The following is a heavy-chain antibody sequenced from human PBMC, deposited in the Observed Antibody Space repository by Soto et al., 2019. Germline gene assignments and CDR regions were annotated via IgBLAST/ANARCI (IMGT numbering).Heavy chain of an antibody. CDR3: ARMASAGTLNWFDP. D-gene: IGHD6-13*01. V-gene: IGHV1-2*06. J-gene: IGHJ5*02. CDR2: INPKSGET. Sequence: RASVKVSCKASGYIFTHFYIHWVRRAPGQGLEWMGLINPKSGETHYSQKFQGRVAMTRDASTGTSHLELSSLTSDDTAVYYCARMASAGTLNWFDPWGQGTLVTVSS. CDR1: GYIFTHFY.